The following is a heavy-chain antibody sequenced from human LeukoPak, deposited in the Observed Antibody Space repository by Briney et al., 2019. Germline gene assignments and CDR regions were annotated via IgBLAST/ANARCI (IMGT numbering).Heavy chain of an antibody. CDR1: GFTFSSYS. Sequence: PGGSLRLSCAASGFTFSSYSMNWVRQAPGKGLDWVANIKQDGSEKYYVDSVKGRFTISRDNAKNSLYLQMNSLRAEDTAVYYCARGYVDFDYWGQGTLVTVSS. V-gene: IGHV3-7*04. CDR3: ARGYVDFDY. CDR2: IKQDGSEK. D-gene: IGHD3-10*02. J-gene: IGHJ4*02.